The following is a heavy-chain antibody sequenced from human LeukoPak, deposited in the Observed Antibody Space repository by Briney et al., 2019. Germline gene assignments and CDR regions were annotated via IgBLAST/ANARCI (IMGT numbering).Heavy chain of an antibody. CDR1: GFTFSSYA. CDR2: ISGSGGST. CDR3: AKGKDLYGALDI. J-gene: IGHJ3*02. Sequence: QPGGSLRLSCAASGFTFSSYAMTWVRQAPGKGLEWVSVISGSGGSTYYADSVKGRFTISRDTSENTVYLQMNSLGVEDTALYYCAKGKDLYGALDIWGQGTRVTVSS. V-gene: IGHV3-23*01. D-gene: IGHD3-10*01.